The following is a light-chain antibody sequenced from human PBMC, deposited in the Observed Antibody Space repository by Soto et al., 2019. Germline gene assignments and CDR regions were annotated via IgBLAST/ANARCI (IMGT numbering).Light chain of an antibody. Sequence: QSVLTQPDSVSGSPGQSITISCTGTSSDVGGYNYVSWYQQHPGKAPKRMISDVSNRPSGVSNHFSGPKSGNTASLTISGLQAEDEADYDCSSDTRSSTPVVFGGGTKLTVL. V-gene: IGLV2-14*01. CDR1: SSDVGGYNY. CDR2: DVS. CDR3: SSDTRSSTPVV. J-gene: IGLJ2*01.